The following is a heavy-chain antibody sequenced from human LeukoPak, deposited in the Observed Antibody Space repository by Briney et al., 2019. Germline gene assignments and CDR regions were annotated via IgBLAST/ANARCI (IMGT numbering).Heavy chain of an antibody. D-gene: IGHD1-26*01. CDR2: IVPIFGTA. V-gene: IGHV1-69*06. J-gene: IGHJ2*01. CDR1: GGTFSSYA. Sequence: ASVKVSCKASGGTFSSYAISWVRQAPGQGLEWMGGIVPIFGTANYAQKFQGRVTITADKSTSTAYMELSSLRSEDTAVYYCARKSIVASRFFDLWGRGTLVTVSS. CDR3: ARKSIVASRFFDL.